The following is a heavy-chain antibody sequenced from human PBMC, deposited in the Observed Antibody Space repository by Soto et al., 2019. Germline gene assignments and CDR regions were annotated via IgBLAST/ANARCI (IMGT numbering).Heavy chain of an antibody. Sequence: GGSLRLSCAASGFTFSSYDMHWVRQATGKGLEWVSAIGTAGDTYYPGSVKGRFTISRENAKNSLYLQMNSLRAEDTAVYYCARAVSIAAYYYYYGMDVWGQGTTVTVSS. J-gene: IGHJ6*02. CDR2: IGTAGDT. CDR3: ARAVSIAAYYYYYGMDV. CDR1: GFTFSSYD. D-gene: IGHD6-6*01. V-gene: IGHV3-13*01.